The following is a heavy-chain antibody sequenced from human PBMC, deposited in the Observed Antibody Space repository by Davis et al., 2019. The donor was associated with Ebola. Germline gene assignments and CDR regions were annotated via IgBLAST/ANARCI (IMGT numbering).Heavy chain of an antibody. CDR2: IYSGGGP. D-gene: IGHD3-10*01. CDR1: GFTVISNY. CDR3: ARGRGGF. J-gene: IGHJ3*01. Sequence: GESLKISCAASGFTVISNYMSWVRQAPGKGLEWFSVIYSGGGPHYADSVKGRFTISRDISKNTLYLQMNSLRADDTALYYCARGRGGFWGQGTMVTVSS. V-gene: IGHV3-53*01.